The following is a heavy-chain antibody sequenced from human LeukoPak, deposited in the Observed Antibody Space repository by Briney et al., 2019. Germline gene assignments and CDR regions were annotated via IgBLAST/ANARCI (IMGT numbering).Heavy chain of an antibody. V-gene: IGHV3-23*01. Sequence: PGGSLRLSCAASGFTFSSYAMSWVRQAPGKGLEWVLAISGSGGSTYYAYSVKGRFTISRDNSKNTLYLQMNSLRAEDTAVYYCAKDPSPNIAVAGKNSDYWGQGTLVTVSS. CDR3: AKDPSPNIAVAGKNSDY. CDR2: ISGSGGST. J-gene: IGHJ4*02. D-gene: IGHD6-19*01. CDR1: GFTFSSYA.